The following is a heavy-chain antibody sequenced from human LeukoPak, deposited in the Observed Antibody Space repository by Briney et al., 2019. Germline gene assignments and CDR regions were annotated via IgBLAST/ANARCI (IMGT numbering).Heavy chain of an antibody. CDR3: AKKPMFIAVAGRYYFDY. CDR1: GFTFSSYS. CDR2: ISGSGGST. D-gene: IGHD6-19*01. J-gene: IGHJ4*02. Sequence: GGSLRLSCAASGFTFSSYSMNWVRQAPGKGLEWVSAISGSGGSTYYADSVKGRFTISRDNSKNTLYLQMNSLRAEDTAVYYCAKKPMFIAVAGRYYFDYWGQGTLVTVSS. V-gene: IGHV3-23*01.